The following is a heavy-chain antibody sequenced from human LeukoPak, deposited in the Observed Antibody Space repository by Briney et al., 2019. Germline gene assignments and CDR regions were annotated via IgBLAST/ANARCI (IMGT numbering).Heavy chain of an antibody. CDR3: ARERAPYYFDY. J-gene: IGHJ4*02. V-gene: IGHV3-33*01. CDR1: GFIFSNYD. CDR2: IWYDGSYK. Sequence: GGSLRLSCTASGFIFSNYDMHWVRQAPGKGLEWLTVIWYDGSYKYYTDSVKGRFTISRDKSRNTLYLQMNSLRAEDAAVYYCARERAPYYFDYWGQGTPVIVSS.